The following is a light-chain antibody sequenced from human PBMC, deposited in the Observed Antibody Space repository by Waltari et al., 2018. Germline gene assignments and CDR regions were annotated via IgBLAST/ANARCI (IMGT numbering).Light chain of an antibody. CDR1: SSNIGSNT. J-gene: IGLJ3*02. CDR3: VAWDDSLNGHWA. Sequence: QSLLTPPPSASGTPGQRVTISCSGSSSNIGSNTVNWYQQFPGAAPKVLIYSDNHRPSGVPVRISFSKSGTSASLAISGLQSEDDADYYCVAWDDSLNGHWAFGGGTKLTVL. V-gene: IGLV1-44*01. CDR2: SDN.